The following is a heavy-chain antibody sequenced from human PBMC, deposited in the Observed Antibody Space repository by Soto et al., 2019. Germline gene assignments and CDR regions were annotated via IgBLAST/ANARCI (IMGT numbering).Heavy chain of an antibody. J-gene: IGHJ5*02. V-gene: IGHV3-33*01. D-gene: IGHD6-25*01. Sequence: VQLVESGGGVVQSGRSLTLSCAASGFSLRTYGMQWLRRAPGKGLEWVAFIWYDGTKKFYANSVKGRSTISKDNSNNILYLQMSRLRAEDTAVYYCTRDVVTAVAGSVDWFDPWGQGTLVTVSS. CDR1: GFSLRTYG. CDR2: IWYDGTKK. CDR3: TRDVVTAVAGSVDWFDP.